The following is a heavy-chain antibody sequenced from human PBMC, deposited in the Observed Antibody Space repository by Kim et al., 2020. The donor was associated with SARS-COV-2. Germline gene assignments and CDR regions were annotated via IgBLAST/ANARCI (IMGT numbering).Heavy chain of an antibody. D-gene: IGHD3-22*01. CDR2: IWYDGSNK. J-gene: IGHJ4*02. V-gene: IGHV3-33*01. Sequence: GGSLRLSCGASGFNFSSYGMHWVRQAPGKGLEWVAVIWYDGSNKFHADSVKGRFTISRDNSKNTLYLQMNSLRAEDTAVYFCAREVVGFYDRSGYYCLDYWGQGTLVTVSS. CDR1: GFNFSSYG. CDR3: AREVVGFYDRSGYYCLDY.